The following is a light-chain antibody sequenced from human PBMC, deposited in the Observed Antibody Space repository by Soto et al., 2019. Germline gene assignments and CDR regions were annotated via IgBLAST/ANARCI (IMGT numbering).Light chain of an antibody. CDR2: DAS. Sequence: EIVLTQSPGTLPLSPGERATLSCRASQSISSYLAWYQQKPGQAPRLLIYDASNRATGIPARFSGSGSGTDFTLTISSLEPEDFAVYYCQQRSNWPLTFGGGTKVDIK. CDR3: QQRSNWPLT. CDR1: QSISSY. J-gene: IGKJ4*01. V-gene: IGKV3-11*01.